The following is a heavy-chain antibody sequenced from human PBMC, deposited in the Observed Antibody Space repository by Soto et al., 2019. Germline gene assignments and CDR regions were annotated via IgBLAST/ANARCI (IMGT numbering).Heavy chain of an antibody. CDR2: ISYDGSNK. CDR3: ARDQPGYSYGYGLGY. J-gene: IGHJ4*02. D-gene: IGHD5-18*01. V-gene: IGHV3-30-3*01. Sequence: PGGSLRLSCAASGFTFSSYGMHWVRQAPGKGLEWAAVISYDGSNKYYADSVKGRFTISRDISKNTLYLQMNSLRAEDTAVYYCARDQPGYSYGYGLGYWGQGTLVTVSS. CDR1: GFTFSSYG.